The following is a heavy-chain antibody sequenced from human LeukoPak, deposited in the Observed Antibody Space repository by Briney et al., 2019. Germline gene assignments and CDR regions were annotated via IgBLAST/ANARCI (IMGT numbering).Heavy chain of an antibody. V-gene: IGHV4-39*01. CDR1: GGSISSKSHH. J-gene: IGHJ6*03. CDR3: ARQILYYHYYMDV. Sequence: SETLSLTCTVSGGSISSKSHHWGWIRQPPGKGLEWIGSIYYSGTTYYSPSLKSRVTISVDTSKNQFSLKLSSVTAADTAVYYCARQILYYHYYMDVWGKGTTVTVSS. CDR2: IYYSGTT.